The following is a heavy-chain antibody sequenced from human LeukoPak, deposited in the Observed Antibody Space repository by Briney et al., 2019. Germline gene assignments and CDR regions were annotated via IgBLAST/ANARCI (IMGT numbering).Heavy chain of an antibody. D-gene: IGHD6-19*01. CDR1: GGSISSSYYF. CDR3: AIPPPRRSSGWYPSDY. J-gene: IGHJ4*01. V-gene: IGHV4-39*01. Sequence: SETLSLTCTVSGGSISSSYYFWAWFRQPPGKGLEWIASISYSGNAYHNPSLKRRVTISLDASKNQFSLRLTSVTAADSAVYYCAIPPPRRSSGWYPSDYWGHGTLVTVSS. CDR2: ISYSGNA.